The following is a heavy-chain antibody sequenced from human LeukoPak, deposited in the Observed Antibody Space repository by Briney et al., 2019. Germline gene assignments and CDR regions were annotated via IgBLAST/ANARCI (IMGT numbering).Heavy chain of an antibody. CDR1: GYTFTGYY. J-gene: IGHJ4*02. Sequence: GASVKVSCKASGYTFTGYYMHWVRQAPGQGLEWMGWINPNSGGTNYAQKFQGRVTMTRDTSISTAYVELSRLRSDDTAVYYCARVPASARGYYFDYWGQGTLVTVSS. CDR2: INPNSGGT. CDR3: ARVPASARGYYFDY. V-gene: IGHV1-2*02. D-gene: IGHD3-10*01.